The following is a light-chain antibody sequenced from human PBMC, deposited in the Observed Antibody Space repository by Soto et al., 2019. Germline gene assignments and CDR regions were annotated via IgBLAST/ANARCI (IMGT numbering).Light chain of an antibody. CDR3: RSPRSSSFDV. CDR2: DVT. Sequence: QSALTQPASVSGSPGQSITISCTGTSSDIGSYNYVSWYQQHPGQAPKLMIYDVTNRPSGVSNRFSGSKSGNTASLTISGLQAEDEADYYCRSPRSSSFDVFGTGTKLTVL. J-gene: IGLJ1*01. CDR1: SSDIGSYNY. V-gene: IGLV2-14*03.